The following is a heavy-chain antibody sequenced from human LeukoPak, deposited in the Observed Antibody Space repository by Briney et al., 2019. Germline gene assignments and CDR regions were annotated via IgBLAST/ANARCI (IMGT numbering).Heavy chain of an antibody. D-gene: IGHD2-2*01. CDR1: GGSISTYY. CDR2: IYYSGST. V-gene: IGHV4-59*08. Sequence: AETLSLTCTVSGGSISTYYWSWIRKPPGKGLEWIGYIYYSGSTNYNPSLKSRVTISVDTSKNQFSLKLSSVTAADTAVYYCARRQLFGMDVWGQGTTVTVSS. J-gene: IGHJ6*02. CDR3: ARRQLFGMDV.